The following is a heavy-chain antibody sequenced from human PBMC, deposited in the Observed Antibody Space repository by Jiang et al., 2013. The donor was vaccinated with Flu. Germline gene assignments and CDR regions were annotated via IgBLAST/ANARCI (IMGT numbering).Heavy chain of an antibody. CDR1: GYTFTSYG. CDR3: ARDLFIAARGPLGY. J-gene: IGHJ4*02. CDR2: INPSGGST. Sequence: GAEVKKPGASVKVSCKASGYTFTSYGISWVRQAPGQGLEWMGIINPSGGSTSYAQKFQGRVTMTRDTSTSTVYMELSSLRSEDTAVYYCARDLFIAARGPLGYWGQGTLVTVSS. D-gene: IGHD6-6*01. V-gene: IGHV1-46*03.